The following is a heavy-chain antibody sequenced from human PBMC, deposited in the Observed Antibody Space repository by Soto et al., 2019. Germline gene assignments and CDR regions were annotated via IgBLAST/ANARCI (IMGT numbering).Heavy chain of an antibody. Sequence: SETLSLTCTVSGGSISSGDYYWSWIRQHPGKGLEWIGYIYYSGSTYYNPSLKSRVTISVDTSKNQFSLKLSSVTAADTAVYYCARWWSGSRQGFDPWGQGTLVTVSP. D-gene: IGHD3-3*01. CDR2: IYYSGST. CDR3: ARWWSGSRQGFDP. CDR1: GGSISSGDYY. V-gene: IGHV4-31*03. J-gene: IGHJ5*02.